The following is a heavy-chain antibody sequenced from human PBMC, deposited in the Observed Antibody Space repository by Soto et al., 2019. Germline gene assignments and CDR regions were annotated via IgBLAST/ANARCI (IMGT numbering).Heavy chain of an antibody. J-gene: IGHJ4*02. V-gene: IGHV1-8*01. CDR3: ARTYDFWSGYYNPGY. Sequence: ASVKVSCKASGYTFTSYDINWVRQATGQGLEWMGWMNPNSGNTGYAQKFQGRVTMTRNTSISTAYMELSSLRSEDTAVYYCARTYDFWSGYYNPGYWGQGTLVTVSS. CDR2: MNPNSGNT. CDR1: GYTFTSYD. D-gene: IGHD3-3*01.